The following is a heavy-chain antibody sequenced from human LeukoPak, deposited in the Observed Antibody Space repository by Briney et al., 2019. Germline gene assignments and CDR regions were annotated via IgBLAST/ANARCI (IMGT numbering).Heavy chain of an antibody. CDR2: TYYRSQWYN. J-gene: IGHJ4*02. Sequence: SQTLSLTCAISGDSVSSNGASWNWIRQSPSRGLEWLGGTYYRSQWYNEYAASVISRITINSDTSKNHFSLQLNSVTPGDTAVYYCARGVTYSFDYWGQGTLVTVSS. CDR3: ARGVTYSFDY. V-gene: IGHV6-1*01. D-gene: IGHD2-21*02. CDR1: GDSVSSNGAS.